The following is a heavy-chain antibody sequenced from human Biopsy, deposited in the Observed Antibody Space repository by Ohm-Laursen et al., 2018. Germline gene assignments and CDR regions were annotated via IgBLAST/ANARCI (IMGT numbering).Heavy chain of an antibody. CDR1: GFTFDDYG. Sequence: SLRLSCSATGFTFDDYGMHWVRQPPGKGLEWVSGIRRNSAIIDYADSVKGRFTISRDNAKNSLYLQMNNLRTEDTALYYCAKDNLPPARGPLNYYFYGMDVWGQGTTVTVS. V-gene: IGHV3-9*01. D-gene: IGHD3-16*02. J-gene: IGHJ6*02. CDR3: AKDNLPPARGPLNYYFYGMDV. CDR2: IRRNSAII.